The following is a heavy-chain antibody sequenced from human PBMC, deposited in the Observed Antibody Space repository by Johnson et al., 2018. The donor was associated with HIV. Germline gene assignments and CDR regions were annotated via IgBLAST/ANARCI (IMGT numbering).Heavy chain of an antibody. CDR3: ARGGFDIVGGTIGWSAFDI. CDR2: ISYDGVNK. CDR1: EFSFSTYA. D-gene: IGHD1-26*01. V-gene: IGHV3-30*04. Sequence: QVQLVESGGGVVQPGRSLRLSCAASEFSFSTYALHWVRQAPGEGLEWVAVISYDGVNKYYADSVKGRFTVSRDNSKNTLYLQMTSLRTEDTAVYYCARGGFDIVGGTIGWSAFDIWGQGTVVTVSS. J-gene: IGHJ3*02.